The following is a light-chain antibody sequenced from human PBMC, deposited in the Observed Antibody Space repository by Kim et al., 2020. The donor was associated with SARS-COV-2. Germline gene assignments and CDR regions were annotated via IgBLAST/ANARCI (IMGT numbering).Light chain of an antibody. Sequence: QSVHISCTGTSSDVGNYNYVSWYQQHPGKAPKLIIYEVTKRPSGVPDRFSGSKSGNTASLTVSGLQAEDEADYYCSSYAGRNNFVFGTGTKVTVL. CDR2: EVT. V-gene: IGLV2-8*01. CDR1: SSDVGNYNY. CDR3: SSYAGRNNFV. J-gene: IGLJ1*01.